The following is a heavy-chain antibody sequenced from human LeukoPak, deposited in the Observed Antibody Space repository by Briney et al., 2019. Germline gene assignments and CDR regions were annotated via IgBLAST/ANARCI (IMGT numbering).Heavy chain of an antibody. D-gene: IGHD6-19*01. V-gene: IGHV1-2*02. Sequence: ASVKVSCNASGYTFTGYYMHWVRQAPGQGLEWMGWINPNSGGTNYAQKFQGRVTMTRDTSISTAYMELSRLRSDDTAVYYCARDPGSGWYYFDYWGRGTLVTVSS. J-gene: IGHJ4*02. CDR3: ARDPGSGWYYFDY. CDR1: GYTFTGYY. CDR2: INPNSGGT.